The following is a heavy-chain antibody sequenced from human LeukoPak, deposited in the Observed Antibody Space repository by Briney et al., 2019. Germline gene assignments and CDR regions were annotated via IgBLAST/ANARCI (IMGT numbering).Heavy chain of an antibody. V-gene: IGHV4-39*07. Sequence: SETLSLTCSVSGGSLSSSRYFWAWIRQPPGKGLDWIGSIYNSGTTHYTASLKSRVSMSLDRPRNQFSLRLNSVTAADTAVYYCARGYGYYLGQFDPWGQGTLVTVSS. J-gene: IGHJ5*02. D-gene: IGHD3-22*01. CDR1: GGSLSSSRYF. CDR2: IYNSGTT. CDR3: ARGYGYYLGQFDP.